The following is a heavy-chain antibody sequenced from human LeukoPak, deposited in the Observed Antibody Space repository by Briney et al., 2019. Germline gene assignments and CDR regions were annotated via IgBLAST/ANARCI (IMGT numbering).Heavy chain of an antibody. J-gene: IGHJ4*02. CDR2: ISVSGATT. CDR1: GFTFNTYA. D-gene: IGHD1-26*01. Sequence: GGSLRLSCAASGFTFNTYAMWWVRQAPGKGLEWVSSISVSGATTYYADSVKGRFTISRDNSKNTLYLRTNSLRVDDAAVYYCAILRSGSNWDCWGQGTLVTVSS. V-gene: IGHV3-23*01. CDR3: AILRSGSNWDC.